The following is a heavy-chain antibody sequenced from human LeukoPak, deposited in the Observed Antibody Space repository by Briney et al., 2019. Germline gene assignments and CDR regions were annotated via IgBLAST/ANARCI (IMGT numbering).Heavy chain of an antibody. Sequence: PGGSLRLSCAASEFTFSTYWMSWVRQAPGKGLELVANINQDGSEKYYVDSMKGRFTISRDNAKNSLYLQMNSLRAEDTAVYYCVGDGVDSGLYFDYWGQGTLVTVSS. J-gene: IGHJ4*02. CDR2: INQDGSEK. D-gene: IGHD3-22*01. CDR3: VGDGVDSGLYFDY. CDR1: EFTFSTYW. V-gene: IGHV3-7*01.